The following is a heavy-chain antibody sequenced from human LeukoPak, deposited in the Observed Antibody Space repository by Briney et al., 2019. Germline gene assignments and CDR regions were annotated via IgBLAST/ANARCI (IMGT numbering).Heavy chain of an antibody. CDR3: ASRLQEGAVDI. D-gene: IGHD5-24*01. V-gene: IGHV4-39*01. CDR1: AGSTTSSSYY. Sequence: PETLSLTCILSAGSTTSSSYYWGWIRQPPGKGLEWIGIMYDRGTTYYTPSVKSRFTISVDTSKNTLSLKLSSLTAADTAVYYCASRLQEGAVDICGQGTMATVSS. CDR2: MYDRGTT. J-gene: IGHJ3*02.